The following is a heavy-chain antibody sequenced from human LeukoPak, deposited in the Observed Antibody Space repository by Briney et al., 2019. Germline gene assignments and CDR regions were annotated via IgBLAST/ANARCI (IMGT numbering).Heavy chain of an antibody. CDR3: ARDYYDSSGYHAFDY. V-gene: IGHV3-23*01. J-gene: IGHJ4*02. CDR1: GFTFSSYA. Sequence: PGGSLRLSCAASGFTFSSYAMSWVRQAPGKGLEWVSAISGSGGTTYYADSVKGRFTISRDNSKNTLYLQMNSLRAEDTAVYYCARDYYDSSGYHAFDYWGQGALVTVSS. D-gene: IGHD3-22*01. CDR2: ISGSGGTT.